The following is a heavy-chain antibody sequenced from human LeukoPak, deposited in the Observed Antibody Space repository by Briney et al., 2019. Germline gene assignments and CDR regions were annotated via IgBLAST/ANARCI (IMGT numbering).Heavy chain of an antibody. CDR1: GYTFTSYA. V-gene: IGHV7-4-1*02. Sequence: ASVKVSCKASGYTFTSYAMNWVRQAPGQGLEWMGWINTNTGNPTYAQGFTGRFVFSLDTSVSTAYLQISSLKAEDTAVYYCARLYCSGGSCYPTDYWGQGTLVTVSS. CDR2: INTNTGNP. J-gene: IGHJ4*02. D-gene: IGHD2-15*01. CDR3: ARLYCSGGSCYPTDY.